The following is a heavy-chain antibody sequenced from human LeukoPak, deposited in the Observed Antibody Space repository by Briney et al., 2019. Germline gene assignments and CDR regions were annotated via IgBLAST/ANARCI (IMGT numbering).Heavy chain of an antibody. V-gene: IGHV3-7*01. CDR3: ARLPAPSGWFYFDP. CDR1: GFTFDDYA. Sequence: GGSLRLSCAASGFTFDDYAMHWVRQAPGKGLEWVANIKQDGNGKYYVDSVKGRFTISRDNAKSSLYLQMNSLRAEDTAVYYCARLPAPSGWFYFDPWGQGTLVTVSS. J-gene: IGHJ5*02. CDR2: IKQDGNGK. D-gene: IGHD6-19*01.